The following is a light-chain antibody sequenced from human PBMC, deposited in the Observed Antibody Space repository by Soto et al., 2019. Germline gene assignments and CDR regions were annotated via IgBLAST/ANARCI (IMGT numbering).Light chain of an antibody. J-gene: IGKJ1*01. CDR1: QSVSSY. CDR2: DAS. CDR3: QQRSNWPST. Sequence: ESVLTQSPATLSLSPGERATLSCRASQSVSSYLAWYQQKPGQAPRLLIYDASNRATGIPARFSGSGSGTDFTLTISSLEPEDFAVYYCQQRSNWPSTFGQGTKVDIK. V-gene: IGKV3-11*01.